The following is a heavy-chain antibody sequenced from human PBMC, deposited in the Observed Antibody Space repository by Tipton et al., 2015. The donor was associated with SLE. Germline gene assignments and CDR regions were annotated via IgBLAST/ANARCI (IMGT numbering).Heavy chain of an antibody. Sequence: TLSLTCTVSGGSIVSSDYWWAWIRQSPDKGVEWIGSVFYSGATYYNPSLKSRVTISVDTSKNQFSLNLNSVTAADTAVYYCARRGAAAGPFDLWGRGTLVTVSS. CDR2: VFYSGAT. CDR1: GGSIVSSDYW. V-gene: IGHV4-39*07. D-gene: IGHD6-13*01. J-gene: IGHJ2*01. CDR3: ARRGAAAGPFDL.